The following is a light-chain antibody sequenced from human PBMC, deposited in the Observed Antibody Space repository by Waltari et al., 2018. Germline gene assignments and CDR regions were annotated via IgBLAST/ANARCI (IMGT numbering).Light chain of an antibody. CDR3: QQYSSFST. Sequence: DIQMTQSPSTLSASVGDRVTISCRASQIVGTWLAWYQQKPGKAPKLLIYMASSLESGVPSRFSGSGSGTEFTLTISSLQPDDFATYSCQQYSSFSTFGQGTKVDI. CDR2: MAS. CDR1: QIVGTW. J-gene: IGKJ2*01. V-gene: IGKV1-5*03.